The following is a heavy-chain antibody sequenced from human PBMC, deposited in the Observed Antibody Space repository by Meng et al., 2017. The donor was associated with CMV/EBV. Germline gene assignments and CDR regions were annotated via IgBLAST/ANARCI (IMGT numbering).Heavy chain of an antibody. D-gene: IGHD2-2*01. CDR2: IYPGDSDT. CDR1: GYSFTSYW. V-gene: IGHV5-51*01. CDR3: AREVVPAAMMNYFDY. J-gene: IGHJ4*02. Sequence: GGSLRLSCKGSGYSFTSYWIGWVRQMPGKGLEWMGIIYPGDSDTRYSPSFQGQFTISTDKSISTAYLQWSSLKASDTAMYYCAREVVPAAMMNYFDYWGQGTLVTVSS.